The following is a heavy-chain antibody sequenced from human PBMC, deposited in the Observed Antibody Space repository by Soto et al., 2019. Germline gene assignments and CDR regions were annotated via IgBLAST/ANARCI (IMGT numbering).Heavy chain of an antibody. V-gene: IGHV1-3*01. Sequence: QVHPVQSGAEVRKPGASVKVSCKASGYTFSSYAMHWVRQAPGQRLEWMGWINAGYGNTKSSQKFQDRVTISRDTSASTAYMELTSLRSEDTAVYYWARDTGDGTFDFWGQGTLVTVSS. J-gene: IGHJ4*02. CDR3: ARDTGDGTFDF. D-gene: IGHD7-27*01. CDR2: INAGYGNT. CDR1: GYTFSSYA.